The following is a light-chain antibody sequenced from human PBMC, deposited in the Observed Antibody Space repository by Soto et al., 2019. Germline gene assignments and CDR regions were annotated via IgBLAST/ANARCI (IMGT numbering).Light chain of an antibody. V-gene: IGKV3-11*01. CDR1: QSISTF. CDR2: GAS. Sequence: ELVITQSPATLSVYAGEIATLSCRASQSISTFLAWYQQKPGQAPRLLIYGASSRATGIPDRFSGSGSGTDFTLTISRLEPEDFAVYYCQQRSHWPRTFGQGTKVDIK. J-gene: IGKJ1*01. CDR3: QQRSHWPRT.